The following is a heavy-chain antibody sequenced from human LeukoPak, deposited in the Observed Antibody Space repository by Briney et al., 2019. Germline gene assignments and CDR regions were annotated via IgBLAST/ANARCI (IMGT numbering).Heavy chain of an antibody. D-gene: IGHD3-9*01. J-gene: IGHJ4*02. V-gene: IGHV4-61*01. CDR3: ARVDILTGYYRGFDH. CDR2: IYYSGST. Sequence: SETLSLTCTVSGGAVSSGSYYWGWIRQPPEKGLEWIGYIYYSGSTNYNPSLKSRVTISVDTSKNQFSLKLSSVTAADTAVYYCARVDILTGYYRGFDHWGQGTLVTVSS. CDR1: GGAVSSGSYY.